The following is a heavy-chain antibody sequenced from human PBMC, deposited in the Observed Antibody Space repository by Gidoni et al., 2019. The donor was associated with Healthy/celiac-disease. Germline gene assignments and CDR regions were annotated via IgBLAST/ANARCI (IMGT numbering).Heavy chain of an antibody. CDR1: GFNFSSYD. D-gene: IGHD6-13*01. CDR3: ASSRHNDLYYGMDV. J-gene: IGHJ6*02. V-gene: IGHV3-33*01. CDR2: RWNDGSNK. Sequence: QVQLVESGGGVVQPGRSLRLSCSASGFNFSSYDMHWVRQVPGKGLEWVAVRWNDGSNKDYADSVKGRFTIYRDNSKNTMYMQMNSLRGEDTAVYYCASSRHNDLYYGMDVWGQGTTVTVS.